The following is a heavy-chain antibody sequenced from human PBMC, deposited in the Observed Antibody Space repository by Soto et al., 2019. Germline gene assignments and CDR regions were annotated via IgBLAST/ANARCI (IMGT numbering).Heavy chain of an antibody. CDR2: VSHDGRNT. J-gene: IGHJ4*02. CDR3: AKGGWQWLVTSDFNY. V-gene: IGHV3-30*18. Sequence: VQLVESGGGVVQPGRSLRLSCAASGFTFSDYAMHWVRQAPGKGLEWVAVVSHDGRNTHYADSVKGRFTISRDSSXXXXXXXMTXXRXEXTAVYYCAKGGWQWLVTSDFNYWGQGALVTVSS. D-gene: IGHD6-19*01. CDR1: GFTFSDYA.